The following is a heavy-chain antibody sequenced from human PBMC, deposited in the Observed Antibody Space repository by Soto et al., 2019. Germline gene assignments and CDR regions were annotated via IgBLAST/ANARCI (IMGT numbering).Heavy chain of an antibody. CDR1: GLSFITYS. CDR3: AKHAEYQLVSWFDP. Sequence: GGSLRLSCAVAGLSFITYSMSWVRQDPGKGLEWVSGINAGGGNTYYADSVRGRFTISRDNSKDTLYLQITSLRAEDTAFYYCAKHAEYQLVSWFDPWGQGTLVTVSS. V-gene: IGHV3-23*01. CDR2: INAGGGNT. J-gene: IGHJ5*02. D-gene: IGHD2-2*01.